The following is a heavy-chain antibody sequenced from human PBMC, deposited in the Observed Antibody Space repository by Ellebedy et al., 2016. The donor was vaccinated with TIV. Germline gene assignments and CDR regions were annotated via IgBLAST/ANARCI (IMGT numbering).Heavy chain of an antibody. J-gene: IGHJ5*02. V-gene: IGHV4-39*07. CDR1: GGSIARSPYN. D-gene: IGHD2-2*01. CDR2: IHDSGNT. CDR3: ARDLGYCSSTSCYGWRFDP. Sequence: SETLSLTCSVSGGSIARSPYNWGWVRQPPGKGLEWIGNIHDSGNTYYNPSLKSRVIISVDASKNQFSLKVTSVTAADTAVDYCARDLGYCSSTSCYGWRFDPWGQGTLVTVSS.